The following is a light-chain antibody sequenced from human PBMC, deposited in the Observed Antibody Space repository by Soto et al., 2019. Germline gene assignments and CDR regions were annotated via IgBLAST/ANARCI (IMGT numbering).Light chain of an antibody. V-gene: IGLV2-14*03. J-gene: IGLJ2*01. CDR3: TSWTTSTTML. CDR2: DVN. CDR1: SSDIGAYNF. Sequence: QSALTQPASVSGSPGQSITISCTGTSSDIGAYNFVSWYQQHPGKAPKLMLYDVNIRPSGVSNRFSGSKSGNTASLTISGLHAEDEADYYCTSWTTSTTMLFGGGTQLTVL.